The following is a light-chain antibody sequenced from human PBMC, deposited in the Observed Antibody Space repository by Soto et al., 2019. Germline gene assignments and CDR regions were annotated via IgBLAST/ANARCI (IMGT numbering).Light chain of an antibody. V-gene: IGKV4-1*01. CDR2: WAF. CDR3: QQYYSAPYT. Sequence: DIVMTQSPDSLAVSLGERAAINCKPSQSVLYNSNNNTYLAWYQQKPGQPPKLLMYWAFARESGVPERFSGSGSGTDFTLTISSLQAEDVAVYYCQQYYSAPYTFGQGTKLEIK. J-gene: IGKJ2*01. CDR1: QSVLYNSNNNTY.